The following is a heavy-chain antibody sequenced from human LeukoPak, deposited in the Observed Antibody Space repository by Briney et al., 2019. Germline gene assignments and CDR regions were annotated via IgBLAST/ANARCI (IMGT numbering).Heavy chain of an antibody. CDR1: GGSFSGYY. J-gene: IGHJ4*02. Sequence: SETLSLTCAVYGGSFSGYYWSWIRQPPEKGLEWIGYIYYSESTNYNPSLKSRVTISVDTSKNQFSLKLSSVTAADTAVYYCARHSGSYYHFDYWGQGTLVTVSS. D-gene: IGHD1-26*01. CDR2: IYYSEST. V-gene: IGHV4-59*08. CDR3: ARHSGSYYHFDY.